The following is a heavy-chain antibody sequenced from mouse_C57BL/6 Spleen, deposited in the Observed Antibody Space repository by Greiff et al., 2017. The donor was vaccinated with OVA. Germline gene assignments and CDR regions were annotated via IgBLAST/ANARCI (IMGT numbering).Heavy chain of an antibody. Sequence: EVKVVESGGDLVKPGGSLKLSCAASGFTFSSYGMSWVRQTPDKRLEWVATISSGGSYTYYPDSVKGRFTISRDNAKNTLYLQMSSLKSEDTAMYYCARLDYSGYWGQGTTLTVSS. CDR1: GFTFSSYG. J-gene: IGHJ2*01. D-gene: IGHD2-4*01. V-gene: IGHV5-6*01. CDR2: ISSGGSYT. CDR3: ARLDYSGY.